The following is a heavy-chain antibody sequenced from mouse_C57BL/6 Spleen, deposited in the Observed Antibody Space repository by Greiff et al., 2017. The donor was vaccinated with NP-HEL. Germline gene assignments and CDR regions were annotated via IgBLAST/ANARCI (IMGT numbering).Heavy chain of an antibody. V-gene: IGHV1-54*01. CDR1: GYAFTNYL. CDR2: INPGSGGT. J-gene: IGHJ2*01. Sequence: VQLQQSGAELVRPGTSVKVSCKASGYAFTNYLIEWVKQRPGQGLEWIGVINPGSGGTNYNEKFKGKATLTADKSSSTAYMQLSSLTSEDSAVYFCARQAYFDYWGQGTTLTVSS. CDR3: ARQAYFDY. D-gene: IGHD3-2*02.